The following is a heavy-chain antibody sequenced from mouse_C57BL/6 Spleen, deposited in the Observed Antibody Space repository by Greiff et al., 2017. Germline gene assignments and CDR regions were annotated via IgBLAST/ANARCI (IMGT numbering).Heavy chain of an antibody. CDR1: GFNIKDDY. Sequence: VQLQQSGAELVRPGASVKLSCTASGFNIKDDYMHWVKQRPEQGLEWIGWIDPENGDTEYASKFQGKATITADTSSNTAYLQLGSLTSEDTAVYYCTKGYYGSSFYAMDYWGQGTSVTVSS. CDR3: TKGYYGSSFYAMDY. J-gene: IGHJ4*01. D-gene: IGHD1-1*01. V-gene: IGHV14-4*01. CDR2: IDPENGDT.